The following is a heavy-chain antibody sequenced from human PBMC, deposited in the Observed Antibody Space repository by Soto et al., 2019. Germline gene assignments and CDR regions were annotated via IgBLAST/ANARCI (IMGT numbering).Heavy chain of an antibody. D-gene: IGHD3-22*01. Sequence: SETLSLTCTVSGGSISSYYWSWIRQPPGKGLEWIGYIYYSGSTNYNPSLKSRVTISVDTSKNQFSLKLSSVTAADTAVYYCARDRYYYDSSGDRAFDIWGQGTMVTVSS. J-gene: IGHJ3*02. V-gene: IGHV4-59*01. CDR2: IYYSGST. CDR3: ARDRYYYDSSGDRAFDI. CDR1: GGSISSYY.